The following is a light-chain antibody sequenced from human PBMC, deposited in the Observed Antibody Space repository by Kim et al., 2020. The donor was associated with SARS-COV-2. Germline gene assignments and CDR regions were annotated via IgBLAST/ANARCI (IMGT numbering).Light chain of an antibody. Sequence: EIKMTKSPSSLSASVGDRVTITCRASQDISNYLAWFQLKPGKAPKLLIYAASTLQPVVPSRFSGSGSGTEFTLTVTSLQPEDVATYYCQKYDSAPWTFGQGTKVEIK. CDR2: AAS. J-gene: IGKJ1*01. CDR3: QKYDSAPWT. V-gene: IGKV1-27*01. CDR1: QDISNY.